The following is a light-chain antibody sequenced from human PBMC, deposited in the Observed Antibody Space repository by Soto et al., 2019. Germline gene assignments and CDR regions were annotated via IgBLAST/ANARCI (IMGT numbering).Light chain of an antibody. CDR1: SSNIGAGYD. CDR3: QSYDSSLSAPV. CDR2: GNS. Sequence: QSVLTQPTSVSGAPGQRVTISCTGSSSNIGAGYDVHWYQQLPGTAPKLLIYGNSNRPSGVPDRFSGSKSGTSASLAITGLQAEDEVDYYCQSYDSSLSAPVFGTGTKLTVL. J-gene: IGLJ1*01. V-gene: IGLV1-40*01.